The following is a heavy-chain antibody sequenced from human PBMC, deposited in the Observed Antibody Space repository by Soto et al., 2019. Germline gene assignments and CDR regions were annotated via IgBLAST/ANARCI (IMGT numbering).Heavy chain of an antibody. Sequence: SXRLSFVASGFTFSSYAMTWVRQAPGKVLEWVSAISGGDGSPSYADSVKGRFTISRDNSKNTLYLHMNSLRADDTAAYYCAKWHTYNYDSLAFSGFDCWGQGTQVTVSS. J-gene: IGHJ4*02. CDR2: ISGGDGSP. CDR1: GFTFSSYA. CDR3: AKWHTYNYDSLAFSGFDC. D-gene: IGHD3-16*01. V-gene: IGHV3-23*01.